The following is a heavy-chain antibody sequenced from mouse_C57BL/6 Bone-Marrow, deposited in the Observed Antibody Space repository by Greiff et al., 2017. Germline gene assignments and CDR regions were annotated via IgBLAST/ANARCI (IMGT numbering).Heavy chain of an antibody. D-gene: IGHD2-2*01. CDR1: GYAFSSSW. Sequence: VKLMESGPELVKPGASVKISCKASGYAFSSSWMNWVKQRPGKGLEWIGRIYPGDGDTNYNGKFKGKATLTADKSSSTAYMQRSSLTSEDSAVYFCARGGYDAWFAYWGQGTLVTVSA. CDR3: ARGGYDAWFAY. CDR2: IYPGDGDT. V-gene: IGHV1-82*01. J-gene: IGHJ3*01.